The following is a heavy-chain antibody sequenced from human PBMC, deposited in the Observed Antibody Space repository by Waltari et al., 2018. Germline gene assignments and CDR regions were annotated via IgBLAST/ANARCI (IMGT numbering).Heavy chain of an antibody. CDR3: AREKLMGEYIDY. J-gene: IGHJ4*02. CDR2: INWNGGST. CDR1: GLHFAAHG. Sequence: EVQLVESGGGVRRPGGCLRLSCAAYGLHFAAHGMRWVRQAPGKGLEWVSSINWNGGSTCYADSVRGRFTISRDNAKNSLYLQMNSLRADDTALYYCAREKLMGEYIDYWGQGTLVTVSS. V-gene: IGHV3-20*04. D-gene: IGHD2-15*01.